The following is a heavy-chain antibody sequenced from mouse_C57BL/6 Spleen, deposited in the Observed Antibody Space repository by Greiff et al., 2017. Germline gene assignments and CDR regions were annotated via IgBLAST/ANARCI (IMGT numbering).Heavy chain of an antibody. J-gene: IGHJ2*01. CDR2: INPGSGGT. Sequence: QVQLQQSGAELVRPGTSVKVSCKASGYAFTNYLIEWVKQRPGQGLEWIGVINPGSGGTNYNEKFKGKATLTADKSSSTAYMQLSSLTSEDSAVYFCARGELRVLDYWGQGTTLTVSS. D-gene: IGHD1-1*01. V-gene: IGHV1-54*01. CDR3: ARGELRVLDY. CDR1: GYAFTNYL.